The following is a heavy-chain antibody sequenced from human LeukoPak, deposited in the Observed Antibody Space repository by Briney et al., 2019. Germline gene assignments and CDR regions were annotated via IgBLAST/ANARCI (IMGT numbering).Heavy chain of an antibody. CDR1: GFTFSSYA. Sequence: GGSLRLSCAASGFTFSSYAMSWVRQAPGKGLEWVSAISGSDSTYYADSVKGRITISRDNSKNTLYLQMNSLRAEDTAIYYCAKGVRFLDWWILDYWGQGSLVTVSS. D-gene: IGHD3-9*01. CDR2: ISGSDST. J-gene: IGHJ4*02. CDR3: AKGVRFLDWWILDY. V-gene: IGHV3-23*01.